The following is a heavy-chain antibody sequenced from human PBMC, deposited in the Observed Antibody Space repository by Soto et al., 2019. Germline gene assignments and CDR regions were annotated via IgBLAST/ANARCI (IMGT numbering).Heavy chain of an antibody. CDR2: ISSGSDYI. Sequence: EVQLVESGGGLVKPGGSLRLSCAASGFTFSSYSMNWVRQAPGKGLEWVSSISSGSDYIFYADSVKGRFTISRYNAKNSLFLQMNSLTDEDPAVYYCASSPVGDAFNVWGQGTVVTVSS. V-gene: IGHV3-21*01. J-gene: IGHJ3*01. CDR3: ASSPVGDAFNV. CDR1: GFTFSSYS.